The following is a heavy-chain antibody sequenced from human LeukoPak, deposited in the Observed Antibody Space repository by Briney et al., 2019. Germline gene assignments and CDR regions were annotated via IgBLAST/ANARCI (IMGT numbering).Heavy chain of an antibody. J-gene: IGHJ3*02. CDR3: ARSHGIAAASDI. CDR1: GGSFSGYY. D-gene: IGHD6-13*01. CDR2: VNHSGST. V-gene: IGHV4-34*01. Sequence: SETLSLTCAVYGGSFSGYYWSWIRQPPGKGLEWIGEVNHSGSTNYNPSLKSRVTISVDTSKNQFSLKLSSVTAADTAVYYCARSHGIAAASDIWGQGTMVTVSS.